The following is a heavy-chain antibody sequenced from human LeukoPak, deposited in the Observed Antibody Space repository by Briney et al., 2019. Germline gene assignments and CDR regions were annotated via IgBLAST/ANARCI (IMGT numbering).Heavy chain of an antibody. CDR2: IYYSGST. Sequence: SETLSLTCTVSGGSISSYYWSWIRQPPGKGLEWIGYIYYSGSTNYNPSLKSRVTISVDTSKNQFSLKLSSVTAADTAVYYCARDRRITMVRDNPRKSSGWFDPWGQGTLVTVSS. J-gene: IGHJ5*02. CDR1: GGSISSYY. CDR3: ARDRRITMVRDNPRKSSGWFDP. V-gene: IGHV4-59*01. D-gene: IGHD3-10*01.